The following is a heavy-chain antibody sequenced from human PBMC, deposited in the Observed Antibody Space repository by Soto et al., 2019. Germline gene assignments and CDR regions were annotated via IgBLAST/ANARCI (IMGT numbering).Heavy chain of an antibody. D-gene: IGHD3-10*01. CDR3: ARDRGLVSAVGGKMVNHYGLDV. CDR1: GGTFSRNT. Sequence: QVQLVQSGAEVKKPGSSVKVSCKASGGTFSRNTISWVRQAPGRGLEWMGRIIPLLNIPNYAQNFQGRVMMTADRSTTTVYMEVSSLKSEDTAVYYTARDRGLVSAVGGKMVNHYGLDVWGQGTTVTVSS. CDR2: IIPLLNIP. V-gene: IGHV1-69*08. J-gene: IGHJ6*02.